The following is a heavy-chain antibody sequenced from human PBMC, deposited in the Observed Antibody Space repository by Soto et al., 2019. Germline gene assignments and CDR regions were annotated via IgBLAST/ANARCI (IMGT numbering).Heavy chain of an antibody. Sequence: EVQLVESGGGLIQPGGSLRLSCAASGFTVSSNYMSWVRQAPGKGLEWVSVIYSGGSTYYADSVKGRFTISRDNSKNTLYLQMNRLRAEDTAVYYCARDRVSEYYYDSSGYYDIWSQGTMVTVSS. D-gene: IGHD3-22*01. CDR2: IYSGGST. CDR1: GFTVSSNY. CDR3: ARDRVSEYYYDSSGYYDI. J-gene: IGHJ3*02. V-gene: IGHV3-53*01.